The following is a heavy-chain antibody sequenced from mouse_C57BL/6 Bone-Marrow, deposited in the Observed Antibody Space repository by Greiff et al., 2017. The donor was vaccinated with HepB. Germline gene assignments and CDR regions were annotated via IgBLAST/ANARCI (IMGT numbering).Heavy chain of an antibody. V-gene: IGHV1-82*01. CDR2: IYPGDGDT. CDR1: GYAFSSSW. Sequence: VKLQQSGPELVKPGASVKISCKASGYAFSSSWMNWVKQRPGKGLEWIGRIYPGDGDTNYNGKFKGKATLTADKSSSTAYMQLSSLTSEDSAVYFCARMYYYAMDYWGQGTSVTVSS. J-gene: IGHJ4*01. CDR3: ARMYYYAMDY.